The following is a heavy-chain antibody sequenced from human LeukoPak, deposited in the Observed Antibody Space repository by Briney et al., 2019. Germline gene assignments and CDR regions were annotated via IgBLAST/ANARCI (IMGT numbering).Heavy chain of an antibody. V-gene: IGHV4-4*07. CDR3: ARDIAAAGTEPPFFDY. J-gene: IGHJ4*02. CDR1: GGSISSYY. CDR2: IYTSGST. Sequence: SETLSLTCTVSGGSISSYYWSWIRQPAGKGLEWTGRIYTSGSTNYNPSLKSRVTMSVDTSKNQFSLKLSSVTAADTAVYYCARDIAAAGTEPPFFDYWGQGTLVTVSS. D-gene: IGHD6-13*01.